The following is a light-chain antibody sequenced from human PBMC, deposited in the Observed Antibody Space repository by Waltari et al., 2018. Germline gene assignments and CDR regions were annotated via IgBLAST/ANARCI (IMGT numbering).Light chain of an antibody. CDR2: GAS. V-gene: IGKV3-15*01. J-gene: IGKJ3*01. CDR3: QQYNNWPPLFT. Sequence: EIVMTQSPVTLSVSPGERATLSCRASQSVSRNLAWYQQKPGQAPRLLIYGASTRATGIPARFSGSGSGTEFTLTISSLQSEDFAVYYCQQYNNWPPLFTFGPGTKVDIK. CDR1: QSVSRN.